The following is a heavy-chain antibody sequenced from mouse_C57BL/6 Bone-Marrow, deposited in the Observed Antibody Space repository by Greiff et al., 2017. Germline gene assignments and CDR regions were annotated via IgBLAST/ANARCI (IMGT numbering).Heavy chain of an antibody. J-gene: IGHJ3*01. V-gene: IGHV1-26*01. Sequence: EVQLQQSGPELVKPGASVKISCKASGYTFTDYYMNWVKQSHGKSLEWIGDINPNNGGTSYNQKFKGKATLTVDKSSSTAYMVLRILTSEDSAVYYCTNPAWFSYWGQGTLVTVSA. CDR2: INPNNGGT. CDR3: TNPAWFSY. CDR1: GYTFTDYY.